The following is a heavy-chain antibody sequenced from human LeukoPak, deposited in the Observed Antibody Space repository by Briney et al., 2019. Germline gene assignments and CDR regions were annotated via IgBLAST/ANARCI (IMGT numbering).Heavy chain of an antibody. CDR1: GFTFSSYA. Sequence: PGRSLGLSCAASGFTFSSYAMHWVRQAPGKGLEWVAVISYDGSNKYYADSVKGRFTISRDNSKNTLYLQMNSLRAEDTAVYYCARSERKRFLEWSLDYYYGMDVWGQGTTVTVSS. CDR3: ARSERKRFLEWSLDYYYGMDV. D-gene: IGHD3-3*01. CDR2: ISYDGSNK. V-gene: IGHV3-30-3*01. J-gene: IGHJ6*02.